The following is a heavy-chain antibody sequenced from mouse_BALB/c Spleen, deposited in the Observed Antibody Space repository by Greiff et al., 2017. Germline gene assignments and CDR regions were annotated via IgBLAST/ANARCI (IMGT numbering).Heavy chain of an antibody. Sequence: EVKLEESGGGLVKPGGSLKLSCAASGFTFSSYTMSWVRQTPEKRLEWVATISSGGSYTYYPDSVKGRFTISRDNAKNTLYLQMSSLKSEDTAMYYCTRDRTQWGQGTTLTVSS. V-gene: IGHV5-6-4*01. CDR3: TRDRTQ. CDR2: ISSGGSYT. CDR1: GFTFSSYT. J-gene: IGHJ2*01.